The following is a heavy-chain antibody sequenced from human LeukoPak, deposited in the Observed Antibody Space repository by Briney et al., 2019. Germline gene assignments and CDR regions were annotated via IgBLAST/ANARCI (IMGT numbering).Heavy chain of an antibody. CDR2: ISGSGTTT. V-gene: IGHV3-23*01. J-gene: IGHJ4*02. D-gene: IGHD1-7*01. CDR1: AFTFSSHP. CDR3: SKGETDTGTLTHVY. Sequence: GGSLRLSCAASAFTFSSHPMGWVRLAPGKGLEWVSAISGSGTTTHYADSVKGRFTVSRDNSKNTVFLQMHSLGAEDTAVYYCSKGETDTGTLTHVYWGQGTLVTVSS.